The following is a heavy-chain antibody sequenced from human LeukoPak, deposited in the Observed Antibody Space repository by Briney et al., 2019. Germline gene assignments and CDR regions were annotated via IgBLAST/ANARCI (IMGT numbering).Heavy chain of an antibody. D-gene: IGHD6-19*01. J-gene: IGHJ6*04. CDR1: GGSFSGYY. CDR2: INHSGST. V-gene: IGHV4-34*01. Sequence: PSETLSLTCAVYGGSFSGYYWSWIRQPPGKGLEWIGEINHSGSTNYNPSLKSRVTISVDTSKNQFSLKLSSVTAADTAVYYCARDRRSSGWRPGWYGMDVWGKGTTVTVSS. CDR3: ARDRRSSGWRPGWYGMDV.